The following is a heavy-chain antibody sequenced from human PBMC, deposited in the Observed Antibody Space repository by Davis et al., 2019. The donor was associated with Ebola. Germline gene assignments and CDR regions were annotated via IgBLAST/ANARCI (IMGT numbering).Heavy chain of an antibody. D-gene: IGHD6-19*01. Sequence: GESLKISCAASGFTFSRFDMHWVRQPIGKGLEWVSAIGSAGDTYYTDSVKGRFTISRENAKNSLYLQVTSLRAGDTAVYYCARGGWGFHLDVWGQGTTVTVSS. V-gene: IGHV3-13*01. CDR3: ARGGWGFHLDV. CDR1: GFTFSRFD. CDR2: IGSAGDT. J-gene: IGHJ6*02.